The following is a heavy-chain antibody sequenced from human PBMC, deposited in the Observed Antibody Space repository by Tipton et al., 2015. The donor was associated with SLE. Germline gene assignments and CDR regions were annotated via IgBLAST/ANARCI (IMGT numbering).Heavy chain of an antibody. D-gene: IGHD3-10*01. J-gene: IGHJ6*02. V-gene: IGHV4-34*01. Sequence: TLSLTCAVYGGSFSGYYWSWIRQPPGKGLEWIGEINHSGSTNYSPSLKSRVSISVDTSKNHFSLNLYSVTAADTAVYYCARGSRGVGFDVWGHGTTVIVSS. CDR2: INHSGST. CDR1: GGSFSGYY. CDR3: ARGSRGVGFDV.